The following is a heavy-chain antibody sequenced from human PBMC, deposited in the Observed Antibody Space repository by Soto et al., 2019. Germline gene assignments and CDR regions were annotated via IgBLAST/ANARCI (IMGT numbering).Heavy chain of an antibody. Sequence: SETLSLTCTVSGVSISSYYWSWIRQPTGKGLEWIGYIYYSGSTNYNPSLKSRVTISVDTSKNQFSLKLSSVTAADTAVYYCARGYCTNGVCLGGPVEIDYWGQGTLVTVSS. J-gene: IGHJ4*02. V-gene: IGHV4-59*01. CDR2: IYYSGST. CDR3: ARGYCTNGVCLGGPVEIDY. CDR1: GVSISSYY. D-gene: IGHD2-8*01.